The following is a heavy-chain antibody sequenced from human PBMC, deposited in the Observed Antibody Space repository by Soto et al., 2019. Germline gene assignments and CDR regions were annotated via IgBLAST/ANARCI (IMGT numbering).Heavy chain of an antibody. V-gene: IGHV3-66*01. CDR3: ARDPPGIAAAGGG. J-gene: IGHJ6*02. CDR2: IYSGGST. D-gene: IGHD6-13*01. CDR1: GFTVGNNY. Sequence: EVQLVESGGGLVQPGGSLRLSCAASGFTVGNNYMNWVRQAPGKGLECVSLIYSGGSTNYADSVKGRFTISRDNSKNTLYLQMNSLRAEATAVYYWARDPPGIAAAGGGWGQGTTVTVSS.